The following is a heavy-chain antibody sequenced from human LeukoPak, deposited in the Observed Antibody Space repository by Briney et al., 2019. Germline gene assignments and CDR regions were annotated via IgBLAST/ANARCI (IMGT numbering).Heavy chain of an antibody. CDR3: ASDPGDSSGYYWDFQH. J-gene: IGHJ1*01. D-gene: IGHD3-22*01. V-gene: IGHV3-23*01. CDR2: ISGSGSST. Sequence: SGGSLRLSCAASGFTFSSYAMSWVRQAPGKGLEWVSAISGSGSSTYYADSVKGRFTISRDNSKNTLYLQMNSLRAEDTAVYYCASDPGDSSGYYWDFQHWGQGTLVTVSS. CDR1: GFTFSSYA.